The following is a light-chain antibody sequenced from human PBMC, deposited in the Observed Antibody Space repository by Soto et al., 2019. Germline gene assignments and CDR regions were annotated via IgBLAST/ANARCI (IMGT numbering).Light chain of an antibody. Sequence: EIVLPQSPATLSFSPGERATLSCRASQSVGTFLAWYQQKPGQAPRLLIYDASNRAIDIPGRFSGSGSGTDFTLTISSLEPEDFAVYYCQQRSSWPLTFGGGTKVDIK. CDR3: QQRSSWPLT. V-gene: IGKV3-11*01. CDR2: DAS. J-gene: IGKJ4*01. CDR1: QSVGTF.